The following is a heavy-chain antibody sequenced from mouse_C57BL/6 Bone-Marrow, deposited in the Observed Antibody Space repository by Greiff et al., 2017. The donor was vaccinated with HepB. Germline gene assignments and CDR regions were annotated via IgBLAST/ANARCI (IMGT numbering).Heavy chain of an antibody. CDR2: INYDGSST. CDR1: GFTLSDYY. CDR3: ARGPDYAMDY. Sequence: DVKLVESEGGLVQPGSSMKLSCTASGFTLSDYYMAWVRQVPEKGLEWVANINYDGSSTYYLDSLKSRFIISRDNAKNILYLQMSSLKSEDTATYYCARGPDYAMDYWGQGTSVTVSS. J-gene: IGHJ4*01. V-gene: IGHV5-16*01.